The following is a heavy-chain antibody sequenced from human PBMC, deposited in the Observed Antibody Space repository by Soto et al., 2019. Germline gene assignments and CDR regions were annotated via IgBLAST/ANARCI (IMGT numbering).Heavy chain of an antibody. Sequence: GGSLRLPCAAAGLIFRRYGMAWFRQAVWKGLEWVSAISGSGGSTYYADSVKGRFTISRDNSKNTLYLQMNSLRAEDTAVYYCAKAGYCGGDCYYYYYGMDVWGQGTTVTVSS. CDR2: ISGSGGST. CDR3: AKAGYCGGDCYYYYYGMDV. CDR1: GLIFRRYG. D-gene: IGHD2-21*02. V-gene: IGHV3-23*01. J-gene: IGHJ6*02.